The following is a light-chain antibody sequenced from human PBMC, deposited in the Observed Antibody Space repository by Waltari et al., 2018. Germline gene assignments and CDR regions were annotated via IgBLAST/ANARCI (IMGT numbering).Light chain of an antibody. Sequence: SIWAGQSVTRTLGGYQQKAGQAPRLLIYDASTRGTGITDRLSGSGSGTDFSLTISRLEPEDFAVYDCQKYGTLPATFGQGTKVEIK. CDR1: QSVTRT. J-gene: IGKJ1*01. CDR3: QKYGTLPAT. V-gene: IGKV3-20*01. CDR2: DAS.